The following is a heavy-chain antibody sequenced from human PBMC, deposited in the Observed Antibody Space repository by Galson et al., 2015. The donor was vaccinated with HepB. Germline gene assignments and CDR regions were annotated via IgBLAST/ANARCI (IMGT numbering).Heavy chain of an antibody. V-gene: IGHV5-10-1*01. CDR3: ARAKMVRRGDGMDV. J-gene: IGHJ6*02. CDR1: GYSFTNSW. Sequence: QSGAEVKKPGESLRTSCKTSGYSFTNSWINWERQMPGKGLEWMGKIDPSDSYTNYSPSFQGHVTISADESISTAYLQWSTLEVSDTAIYYCARAKMVRRGDGMDVWGQGTTVTVSS. D-gene: IGHD3-10*01. CDR2: IDPSDSYT.